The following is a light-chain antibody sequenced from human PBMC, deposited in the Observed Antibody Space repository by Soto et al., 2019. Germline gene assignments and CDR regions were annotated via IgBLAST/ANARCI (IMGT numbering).Light chain of an antibody. CDR2: EVN. J-gene: IGLJ1*01. V-gene: IGLV2-14*01. CDR1: SSDVGTYDY. CDR3: SLYTTDSTYV. Sequence: QSALTQPASVSGSPGQSITISCTGTSSDVGTYDYVSWYQQYPGKAPKLIIYEVNNRPSGVPDRFSGSKSGNTASLTISGLQAEDDAEYYCSLYTTDSTYVFGTGTKVTVL.